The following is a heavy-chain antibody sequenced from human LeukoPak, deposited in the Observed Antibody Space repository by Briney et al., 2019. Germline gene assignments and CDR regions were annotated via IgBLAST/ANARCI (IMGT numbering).Heavy chain of an antibody. J-gene: IGHJ4*02. CDR1: GFTVSSNY. V-gene: IGHV3-53*01. CDR2: IYSGGST. D-gene: IGHD6-13*01. Sequence: PGGSLRLSCAASGFTVSSNYMSWVRQAPGKGLEWVSVIYSGGSTYYADSVKGRFTISRDNSKNTLYLQMNRLRAEDTAVYYCASPKSYSSSTFDYWGQGTLVTVSS. CDR3: ASPKSYSSSTFDY.